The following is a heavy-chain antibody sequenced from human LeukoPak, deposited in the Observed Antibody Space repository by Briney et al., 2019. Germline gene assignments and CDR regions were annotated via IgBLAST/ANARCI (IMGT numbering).Heavy chain of an antibody. CDR3: VRGYSYGWFDP. V-gene: IGHV3-23*01. D-gene: IGHD5-18*01. Sequence: GGSLRLSCTVSGFTVSSNSWSWVRQAPGKGLEWVSTISGSGGSTHYADSVKGRFTISRDNSKNTLNLQMNSLRAEDTAVYYCVRGYSYGWFDPWGKGTLVTVSS. J-gene: IGHJ5*02. CDR1: GFTVSSNS. CDR2: ISGSGGST.